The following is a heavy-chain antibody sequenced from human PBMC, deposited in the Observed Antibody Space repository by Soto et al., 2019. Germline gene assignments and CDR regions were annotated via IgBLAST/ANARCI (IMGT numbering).Heavy chain of an antibody. CDR2: IKGSHAGGTT. D-gene: IGHD1-26*01. J-gene: IGHJ4*02. V-gene: IGHV3-15*01. Sequence: EVQLVESGGGLVEPGGSIRLSCVASGFTFTKAYMTWVRQAPGKGLEWVGRIKGSHAGGTTDYATSVKGRFTISRDASKNPLYLQMNSLKTEDTSVYYCATEGGYPGSNFYGAYWGQGTLVTVSS. CDR1: GFTFTKAY. CDR3: ATEGGYPGSNFYGAY.